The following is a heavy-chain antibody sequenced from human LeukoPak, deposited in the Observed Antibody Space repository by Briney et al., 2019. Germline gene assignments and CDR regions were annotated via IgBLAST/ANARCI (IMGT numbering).Heavy chain of an antibody. D-gene: IGHD3-9*01. CDR2: IVVGSGNT. CDR1: GFTFTSSA. CDR3: AAAYYDILTGYYPYYYGMDV. Sequence: ASVKVSCTASGFTFTSSAVQWVRQARGQRLEWIGWIVVGSGNTNYAQKFQERVTITRDMSTSTAYMELSSLRSEDTAVYYCAAAYYDILTGYYPYYYGMDVWGQGTTVTVSS. V-gene: IGHV1-58*01. J-gene: IGHJ6*02.